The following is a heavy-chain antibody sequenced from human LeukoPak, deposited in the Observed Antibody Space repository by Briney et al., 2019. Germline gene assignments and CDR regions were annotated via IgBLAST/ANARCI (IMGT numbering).Heavy chain of an antibody. CDR2: INHSGST. Sequence: SETLSLTCAVYXXXFSGYYWSWIRQPPXXXXXXXGEINHSGSTYYNPSLKSRVTISVDASKNQFSLKLSSVTAADTAVYYCAREKATVTIGDRFGDWGQGTLVTVSS. J-gene: IGHJ4*02. CDR3: AREKATVTIGDRFGD. CDR1: XXXFSGYY. V-gene: IGHV4-34*09. D-gene: IGHD4-17*01.